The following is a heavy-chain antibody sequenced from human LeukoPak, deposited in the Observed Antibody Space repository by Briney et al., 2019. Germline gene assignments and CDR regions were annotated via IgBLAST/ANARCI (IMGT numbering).Heavy chain of an antibody. J-gene: IGHJ4*02. CDR1: GFTFSSYA. D-gene: IGHD3-22*01. CDR3: AKDFHSSGYYFEFWTFDY. V-gene: IGHV3-23*01. CDR2: ISGSGGST. Sequence: GGSLRLPCAASGFTFSSYAMSWVRQAPGKGLEWVSAISGSGGSTYCADSVKGRFTISRDNSKNTLYLQMNSLRAEDTAVYYCAKDFHSSGYYFEFWTFDYWGQGTLVTVSS.